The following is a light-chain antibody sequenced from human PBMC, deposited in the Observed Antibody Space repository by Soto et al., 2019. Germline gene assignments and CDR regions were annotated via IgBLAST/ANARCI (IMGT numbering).Light chain of an antibody. CDR2: GES. Sequence: IVLTQSPGTLSLSPGQRATLSSRASQSVTSNYLAWYQQIPGQAPSLLIYGESSRTTGTPDRFSGSGSGTDFPLTINSLEPEDFAVYFCQQYGTSPWTCGQGTKVDIK. CDR1: QSVTSNY. J-gene: IGKJ1*01. CDR3: QQYGTSPWT. V-gene: IGKV3-20*01.